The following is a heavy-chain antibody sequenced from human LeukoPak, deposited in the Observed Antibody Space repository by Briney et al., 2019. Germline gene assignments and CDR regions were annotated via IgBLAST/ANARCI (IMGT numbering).Heavy chain of an antibody. CDR3: ARGSGDYIPNFDY. V-gene: IGHV4-31*03. CDR1: GGSISSGGYY. D-gene: IGHD4-17*01. Sequence: PSQTLSLTCTVSGGSISSGGYYWSWIRQHPGKGMEWIGYIYYSGSTYYNPSLKSRVTISVDTSKNQFSLKLSSVTAADTAVYYCARGSGDYIPNFDYWGQGTLVTVSS. J-gene: IGHJ4*02. CDR2: IYYSGST.